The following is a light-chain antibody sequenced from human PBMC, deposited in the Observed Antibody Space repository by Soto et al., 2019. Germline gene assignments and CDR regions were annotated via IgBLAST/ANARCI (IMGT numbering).Light chain of an antibody. V-gene: IGKV3-20*01. J-gene: IGKJ1*01. CDR2: DAS. CDR3: HQYENWPQT. Sequence: EFVLTQSPGTLSLSPGERATLSCRASQTVRNNYLAWYQQKPGQAPRLLLYDASSRATGIPDRFSGGGSGTDFTLTISSLQSEDFALYYCHQYENWPQTFGQGTKVDIK. CDR1: QTVRNNY.